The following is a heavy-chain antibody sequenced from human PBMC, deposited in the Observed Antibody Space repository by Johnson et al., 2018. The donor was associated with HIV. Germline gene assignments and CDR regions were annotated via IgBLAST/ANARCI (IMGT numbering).Heavy chain of an antibody. D-gene: IGHD2-2*01. CDR3: AKARGGYCSSTSCVAFDI. Sequence: QVQLVESGGGVVQPGRSLRLSCAASGFTFSSYGMHWVRQAPGKGLAWVAVISYDGSNKYYADSVKGRFTISRDNSKNTLYLQMNSLRAEDTAVYYCAKARGGYCSSTSCVAFDIWGQGTMVTVSS. V-gene: IGHV3-30*18. J-gene: IGHJ3*02. CDR2: ISYDGSNK. CDR1: GFTFSSYG.